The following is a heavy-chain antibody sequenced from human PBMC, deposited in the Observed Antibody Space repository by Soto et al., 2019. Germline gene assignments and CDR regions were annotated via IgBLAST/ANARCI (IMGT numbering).Heavy chain of an antibody. J-gene: IGHJ6*02. CDR3: AIKNYQWLVHYYYGMDV. V-gene: IGHV1-18*01. Sequence: ASVKVSCKASGYTFTSYGINWVRQAPGQGLEWMGWISAYNGNTNYAQKLQGRVTMTTDTSTSTAYMELRSLRSDDTAVYYCAIKNYQWLVHYYYGMDVWGQGTTVTVSS. CDR1: GYTFTSYG. CDR2: ISAYNGNT. D-gene: IGHD6-19*01.